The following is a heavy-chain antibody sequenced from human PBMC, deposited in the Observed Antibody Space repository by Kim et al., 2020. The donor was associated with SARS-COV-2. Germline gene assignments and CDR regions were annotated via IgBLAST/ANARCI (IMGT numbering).Heavy chain of an antibody. CDR3: VRDDPGYGGYRY. CDR2: IKTDGSAQ. D-gene: IGHD5-12*01. CDR1: GFTFSSSW. V-gene: IGHV3-7*01. J-gene: IGHJ4*02. Sequence: GGSLRPSCVASGFTFSSSWMSWVRQAPGKGLEWVANIKTDGSAQYYVDSVKGRFTISRDNAKNSLYLQMNSLRAEDTAVYYCVRDDPGYGGYRYWAQGTL.